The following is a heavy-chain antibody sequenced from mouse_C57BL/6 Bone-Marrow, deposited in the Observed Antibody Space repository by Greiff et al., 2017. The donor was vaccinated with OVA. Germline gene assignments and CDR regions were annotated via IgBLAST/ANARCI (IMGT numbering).Heavy chain of an antibody. CDR3: ARHVDYYGSSYYAMDY. CDR2: VWSDGST. J-gene: IGHJ4*01. Sequence: VMLVESGPGLVAPSQSLSITCTVSGFSLTSYGVHWVRQPPGKGLEWLVVVWSDGSTTYNSALKSRLSISKDNSNSQVFLKMNSLQTDDTAMYYCARHVDYYGSSYYAMDYWGQGTSVTVSS. D-gene: IGHD1-1*01. V-gene: IGHV2-6-1*01. CDR1: GFSLTSYG.